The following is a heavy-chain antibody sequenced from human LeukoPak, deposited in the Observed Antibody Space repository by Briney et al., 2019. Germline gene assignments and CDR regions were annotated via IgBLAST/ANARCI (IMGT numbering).Heavy chain of an antibody. CDR2: INPNSGGT. CDR1: GDTFTGDY. D-gene: IGHD3-22*01. J-gene: IGHJ4*02. V-gene: IGHV1-2*02. Sequence: ASVKVSCKDSGDTFTGDYIQWVRQAPGQGLEWMGWINPNSGGTNYAQKFQGRVTMTRDTSISTAYVELSRLRSDDTNLSYCALCILDYYSLDSSGYSTFDYWGQGTLVTVSS. CDR3: ALCILDYYSLDSSGYSTFDY.